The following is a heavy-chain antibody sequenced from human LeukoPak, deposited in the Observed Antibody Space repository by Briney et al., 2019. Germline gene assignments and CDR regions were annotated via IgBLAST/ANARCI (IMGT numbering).Heavy chain of an antibody. J-gene: IGHJ5*02. CDR3: ARGVVLMVTTNWFDP. CDR2: IKEDGSEK. V-gene: IGHV3-7*01. Sequence: GGSLRPSCAASGLTVSIYWMGWVRQAPGKGLGWVANIKEDGSEKYYVDSLRGRFTSSRDNAKNSLYLQMNSLRVEDTAVYYCARGVVLMVTTNWFDPWGQGTLVTVPS. CDR1: GLTVSIYW. D-gene: IGHD2-8*01.